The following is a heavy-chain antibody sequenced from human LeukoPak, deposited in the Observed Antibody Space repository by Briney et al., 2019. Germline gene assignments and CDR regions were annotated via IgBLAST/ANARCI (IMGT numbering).Heavy chain of an antibody. CDR3: AGGRPFDYDFWSGPNWFDP. Sequence: SETLSLTCTVSGGSLSSGDYYWSWIRQPPGKGLEWIGYIYYSGRTYYNPSLKSRVTISVDTSKNQFSLKLSSVTAADTAVYYCAGGRPFDYDFWSGPNWFDPWGQGTLVTVSS. CDR2: IYYSGRT. CDR1: GGSLSSGDYY. J-gene: IGHJ5*02. V-gene: IGHV4-30-4*08. D-gene: IGHD3-3*01.